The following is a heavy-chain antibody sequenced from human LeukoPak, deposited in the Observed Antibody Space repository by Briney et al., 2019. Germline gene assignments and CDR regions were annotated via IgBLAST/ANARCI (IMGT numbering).Heavy chain of an antibody. CDR3: GAGYCSSTSCYTLDY. CDR2: IIPIFGTA. Sequence: SVKVSCKASGGTFSSYAISWVRQAPGQGLEWMGGIIPIFGTANYARKFQGRVTITTDESTSTAYMELSSLRSEDTAVYYCGAGYCSSTSCYTLDYWGQGTLVTVSS. J-gene: IGHJ4*02. V-gene: IGHV1-69*05. D-gene: IGHD2-2*02. CDR1: GGTFSSYA.